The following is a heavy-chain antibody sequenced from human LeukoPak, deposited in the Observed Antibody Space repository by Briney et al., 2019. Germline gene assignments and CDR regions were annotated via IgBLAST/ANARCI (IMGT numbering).Heavy chain of an antibody. V-gene: IGHV1-46*01. D-gene: IGHD4/OR15-4a*01. CDR1: GYTFTSYY. Sequence: ASVKVSCKASGYTFTSYYMHWVRQAPGQGLEWMGIIDPIGGSTSYAQKFQGRVTMTRDTSTSTVFMELSSLRSEDTAVYYCAREALTMPRNFDYWGQGTLVTVSS. CDR2: IDPIGGST. CDR3: AREALTMPRNFDY. J-gene: IGHJ4*02.